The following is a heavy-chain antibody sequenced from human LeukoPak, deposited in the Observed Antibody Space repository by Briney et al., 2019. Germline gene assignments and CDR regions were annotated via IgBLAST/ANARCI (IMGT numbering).Heavy chain of an antibody. CDR2: INPSGGST. D-gene: IGHD2-2*01. J-gene: IGHJ4*02. CDR3: ARVWAGYCSSTSCSKQYYFDY. Sequence: ASVKVSCKASGYTFTSYYMHWVRQAPGRGLEWMGIINPSGGSTNYAQKFQGRVTMTRDMSTSTVYMELSSLRSEDTAVYYCARVWAGYCSSTSCSKQYYFDYWGQGTLVTVSS. CDR1: GYTFTSYY. V-gene: IGHV1-46*01.